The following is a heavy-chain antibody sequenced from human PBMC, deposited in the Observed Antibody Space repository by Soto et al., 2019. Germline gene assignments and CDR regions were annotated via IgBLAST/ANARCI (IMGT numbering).Heavy chain of an antibody. D-gene: IGHD3-10*01. CDR2: IIPIFGTA. CDR3: ASLLWFGELLSYYYGMDV. CDR1: GGTFSSYA. V-gene: IGHV1-69*01. J-gene: IGHJ6*02. Sequence: QVQLVQSGAEVKKPGSSVKVSCKASGGTFSSYAISWVRQAPGQGLEWMGGIIPIFGTANYAQKFQGRVTITADESTSTAYMGLSSLRSEDTAVYYCASLLWFGELLSYYYGMDVWGQGTTVTVSS.